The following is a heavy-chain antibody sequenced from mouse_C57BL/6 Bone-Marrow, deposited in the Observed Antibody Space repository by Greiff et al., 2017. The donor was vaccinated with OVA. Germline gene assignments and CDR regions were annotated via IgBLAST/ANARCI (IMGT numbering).Heavy chain of an antibody. D-gene: IGHD2-4*01. CDR1: GFTFSSYA. V-gene: IGHV5-4*01. CDR2: ISDGGSYT. CDR3: ARDRGATMITTPFDY. J-gene: IGHJ2*01. Sequence: EVKLVESGGGLVKPGGSLKLSCAASGFTFSSYAMSWVRQTPEKRLEWVATISDGGSYTYYPDNVKGRFTISRDNAKNNLYLQMSHLKSEDTAMYYCARDRGATMITTPFDYWGQGTTLTVSS.